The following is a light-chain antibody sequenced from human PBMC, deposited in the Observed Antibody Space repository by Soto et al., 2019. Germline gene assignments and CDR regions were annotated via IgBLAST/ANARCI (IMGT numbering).Light chain of an antibody. CDR3: QQSFSVPPT. J-gene: IGKJ5*01. CDR2: STS. Sequence: DIQMTQSPSSLFASVGDRVTITCRASQDISAFLNWYQQKPGKAPKLLIYSTSNLQSGVPSGFSGSGSGTNFSLTISNLQPEDFATYYCQQSFSVPPTFGQGTRLEIK. CDR1: QDISAF. V-gene: IGKV1-39*01.